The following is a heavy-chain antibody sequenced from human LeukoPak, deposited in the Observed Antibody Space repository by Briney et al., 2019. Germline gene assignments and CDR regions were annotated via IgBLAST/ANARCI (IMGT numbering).Heavy chain of an antibody. D-gene: IGHD6-13*01. CDR1: GGSFSGYY. Sequence: PSETLSLTCAVYGGSFSGYYWSWIRQPPGKGLEWIGEINHSGSTNYNPSLKSRVTISVDTSKNQFSLKLSSVTAADTAVYYCARLIAAGTSDWFDPWGQGTLVTVSS. V-gene: IGHV4-34*01. CDR3: ARLIAAGTSDWFDP. CDR2: INHSGST. J-gene: IGHJ5*02.